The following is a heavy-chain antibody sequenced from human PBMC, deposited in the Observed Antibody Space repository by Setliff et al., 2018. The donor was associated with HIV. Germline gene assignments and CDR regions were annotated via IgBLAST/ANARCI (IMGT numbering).Heavy chain of an antibody. J-gene: IGHJ3*02. V-gene: IGHV4-59*11. CDR2: IHSSGST. CDR3: ATRYCSSTSCYAYDAFDI. Sequence: SETLSLTCSVSGDSISSHYWSWIRQPPGKGLEWIGYIHSSGSTNYNPSLKSRVTISVDTSKNQFSLKLSSVTAADTAVYYCATRYCSSTSCYAYDAFDIWGQGTMVT. D-gene: IGHD2-2*01. CDR1: GDSISSHY.